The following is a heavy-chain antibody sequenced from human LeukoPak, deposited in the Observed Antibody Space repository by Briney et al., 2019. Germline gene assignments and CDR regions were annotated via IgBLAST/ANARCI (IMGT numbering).Heavy chain of an antibody. D-gene: IGHD2-2*01. CDR1: GGSFSGYY. CDR2: INHSGST. J-gene: IGHJ5*02. Sequence: KPSETLSLTCAVYGGSFSGYYWSWIRQAPGKGLEWIGEINHSGSTNYNPSLKSRVTISVDTSKNQFSLKLNSVTAADTAMYYCARGEHQPRFDPWGQGTLVTVSS. CDR3: ARGEHQPRFDP. V-gene: IGHV4-34*01.